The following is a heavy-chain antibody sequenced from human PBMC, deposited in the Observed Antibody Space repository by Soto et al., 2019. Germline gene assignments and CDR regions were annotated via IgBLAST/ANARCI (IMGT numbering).Heavy chain of an antibody. J-gene: IGHJ4*02. D-gene: IGHD3-22*01. Sequence: PGGSLRLSCAASGFTFSSYAMSWVRQAPGKGLEWVSAISGSGGSTYYADSVKCRFTISRDNSKNTLYLQMNSLRAEDTAVYYCAKNYYDSSGTPYFDSWGQGTLVTVSS. CDR1: GFTFSSYA. CDR2: ISGSGGST. V-gene: IGHV3-23*01. CDR3: AKNYYDSSGTPYFDS.